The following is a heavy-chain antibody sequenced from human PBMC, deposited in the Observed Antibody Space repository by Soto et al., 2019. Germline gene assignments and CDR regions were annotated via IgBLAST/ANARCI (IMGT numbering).Heavy chain of an antibody. CDR3: AGDWNGDKYFDY. CDR1: EFNVTNGH. J-gene: IGHJ4*02. V-gene: IGHV3-53*01. CDR2: IFGDGNT. Sequence: PGGSLRLSCAASEFNVTNGHMNWVRQAPGKGLEWVSVIFGDGNTKYGDSVKGRITISRDTSKNTVYLQMNSLRAEDTAVYYCAGDWNGDKYFDYWDQGTLVTVPS. D-gene: IGHD4-17*01.